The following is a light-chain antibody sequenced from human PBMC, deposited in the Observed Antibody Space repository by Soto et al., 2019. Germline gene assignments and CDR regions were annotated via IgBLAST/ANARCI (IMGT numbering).Light chain of an antibody. J-gene: IGKJ3*01. Sequence: DIQMTQSPSSLSASVGDRVTITCQASQDISNYLNWYQQKPGKAPKLLIYDASNLETGVPSRFSGSGSGTDFTFTISSLQPEDIATYYGQQYDNPPLTFGPGTKVDIK. CDR2: DAS. V-gene: IGKV1-33*01. CDR1: QDISNY. CDR3: QQYDNPPLT.